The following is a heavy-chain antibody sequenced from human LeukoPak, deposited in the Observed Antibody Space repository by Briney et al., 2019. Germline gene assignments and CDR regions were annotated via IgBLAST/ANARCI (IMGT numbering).Heavy chain of an antibody. Sequence: GGSLRLSCGASGFTFSSYWMHWVRQAPGKGLVWISRINSDGSTTSYADSVKGRFTISRDNSKNTLYLQTNSLRAEDTAVYFCANFDPGDYWGQGTLVTVSS. CDR2: INSDGSTT. J-gene: IGHJ4*02. D-gene: IGHD3-9*01. CDR3: ANFDPGDY. CDR1: GFTFSSYW. V-gene: IGHV3-74*01.